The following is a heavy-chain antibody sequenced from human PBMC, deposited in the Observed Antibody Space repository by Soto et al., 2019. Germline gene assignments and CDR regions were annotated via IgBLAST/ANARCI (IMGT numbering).Heavy chain of an antibody. Sequence: NPSETLSLTCTVSGGSISSGDYYWSWIRQPPGKGLEWIGYIYYSGSTYYNPSLKSRVTISVDTSKNQFSLKLSSVTAADTAVYYCARDYYDSSGTQYYFDYWGQGTLVTVSS. CDR2: IYYSGST. D-gene: IGHD3-22*01. CDR1: GGSISSGDYY. J-gene: IGHJ4*02. CDR3: ARDYYDSSGTQYYFDY. V-gene: IGHV4-30-4*08.